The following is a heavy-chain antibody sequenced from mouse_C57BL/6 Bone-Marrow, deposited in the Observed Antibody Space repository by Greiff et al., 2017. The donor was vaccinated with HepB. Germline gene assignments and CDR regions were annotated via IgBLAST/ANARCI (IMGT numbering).Heavy chain of an antibody. CDR2: IDPSDSYT. V-gene: IGHV1-59*01. CDR3: ARSGYYYGSPWFAY. CDR1: GYTFTSYW. J-gene: IGHJ3*01. Sequence: QVQLQQPGAELVRPGTSVKLSCKASGYTFTSYWMHWVKQRPGQGLEWIGVIDPSDSYTNYNQKFKGKATLTVDTSSSTAYMQLSSLTSEDSAVYYCARSGYYYGSPWFAYWGQGTLVTVSA. D-gene: IGHD1-1*01.